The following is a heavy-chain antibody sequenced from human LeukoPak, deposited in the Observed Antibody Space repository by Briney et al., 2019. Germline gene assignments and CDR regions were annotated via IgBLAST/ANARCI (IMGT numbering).Heavy chain of an antibody. CDR1: GGSISSSNW. D-gene: IGHD3-22*01. J-gene: IGHJ4*02. V-gene: IGHV4-4*02. CDR2: IYHSGST. Sequence: SETLSLTCAVSGGSISSSNWWSWVRQPPGKGLEWIGEIYHSGSTNYNPSLKSRVTISVDKSKNQFSLKLSSVTAADTAVYYCARGRVSYDSSGYVTLLYYFDYWGQGTLVTVSS. CDR3: ARGRVSYDSSGYVTLLYYFDY.